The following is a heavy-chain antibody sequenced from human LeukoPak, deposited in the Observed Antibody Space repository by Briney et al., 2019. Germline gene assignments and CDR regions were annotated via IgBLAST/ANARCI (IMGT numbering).Heavy chain of an antibody. CDR2: INNDGTTT. Sequence: GGALRLSCAPSGFTLSSYWMYWVRQAPRAGRVWVSRINNDGTTTTYADSVKGRFTISRDNAKNTLYLQMSSLRAEDTAVYYCARTPLGYGQNGTYYYYYYMDVWGKGTTVTVSS. D-gene: IGHD3-16*01. CDR3: ARTPLGYGQNGTYYYYYYMDV. V-gene: IGHV3-74*01. J-gene: IGHJ6*03. CDR1: GFTLSSYW.